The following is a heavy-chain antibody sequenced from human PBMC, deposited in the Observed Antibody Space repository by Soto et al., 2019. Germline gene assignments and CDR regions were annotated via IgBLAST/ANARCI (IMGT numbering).Heavy chain of an antibody. CDR1: GFTFSNYN. CDR3: ARDLALDY. J-gene: IGHJ4*02. Sequence: GGSLRLSCAASGFTFSNYNMNWVRQAPGKGLEWVSYISTSGNTIYYADSVKGRFTISRDNAKNSLYLQMNSLRDEDTAVYYCARDLALDYWGQGTLVTVSS. CDR2: ISTSGNTI. V-gene: IGHV3-48*02.